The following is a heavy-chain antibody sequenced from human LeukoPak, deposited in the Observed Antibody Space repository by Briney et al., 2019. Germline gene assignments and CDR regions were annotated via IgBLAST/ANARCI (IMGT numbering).Heavy chain of an antibody. Sequence: SETLFLTCTVSGYSINNGYFWGWIRQPPGKGLEYIGTVFHSGDTYYNPSLKSRVTISLDTSTNEISLKLRSATAADTAVYYCVRGLRSGSNYFFYGMDVWGKGTTVTVSS. CDR3: VRGLRSGSNYFFYGMDV. D-gene: IGHD3-10*01. CDR2: VFHSGDT. V-gene: IGHV4-38-2*02. CDR1: GYSINNGYF. J-gene: IGHJ6*04.